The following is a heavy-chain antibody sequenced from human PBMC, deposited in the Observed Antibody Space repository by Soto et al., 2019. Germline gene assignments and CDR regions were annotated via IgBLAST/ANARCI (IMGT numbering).Heavy chain of an antibody. V-gene: IGHV2-70*04. Sequence: SGPTLVNPTQPLTLTCTFSGFSLITTGMRVNWIRQPPGKALEWLARIDWDDDKFYNTSLKTRLTISKDTSKNHVILTMTNMGPLDTATYYCARMFDYGANSVVDYWGQGTLVTVSS. CDR2: IDWDDDK. CDR3: ARMFDYGANSVVDY. J-gene: IGHJ4*02. CDR1: GFSLITTGMR. D-gene: IGHD4-17*01.